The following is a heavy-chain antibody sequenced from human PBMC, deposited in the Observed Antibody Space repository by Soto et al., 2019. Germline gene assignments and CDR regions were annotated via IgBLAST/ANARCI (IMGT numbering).Heavy chain of an antibody. D-gene: IGHD3-10*01. V-gene: IGHV1-69*13. J-gene: IGHJ5*01. CDR1: GYPFTRSA. CDR3: ARDREDGSGTKYNWFDS. CDR2: TIPIFDTP. Sequence: QVQLVQSGAEVRKPGASVKVSCQASGYPFTRSAIHWLRQAPGQGLEWMGGTIPIFDTPHYAEKFRDRLTITADATSTAYMELTSLSSEDTATYYCARDREDGSGTKYNWFDSWGQGTLVTVSS.